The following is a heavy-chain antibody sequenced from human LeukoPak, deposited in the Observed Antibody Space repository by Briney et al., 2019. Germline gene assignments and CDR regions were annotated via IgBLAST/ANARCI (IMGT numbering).Heavy chain of an antibody. CDR2: IYTSGST. J-gene: IGHJ4*02. D-gene: IGHD2-2*01. Sequence: SETLSLTCTVSGGSISSYYWSWIRQPPGKGLEWIGYIYTSGSTNYNPSLKSRVTISVDTSKNQFSLKLSSVTAADTAVYYCATLGYRSSTSCYDYWGQGTLVTVSS. CDR1: GGSISSYY. CDR3: ATLGYRSSTSCYDY. V-gene: IGHV4-4*09.